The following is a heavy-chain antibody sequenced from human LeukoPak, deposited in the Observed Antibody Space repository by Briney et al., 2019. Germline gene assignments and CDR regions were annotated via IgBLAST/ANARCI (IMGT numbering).Heavy chain of an antibody. CDR1: GYSFTTYW. Sequence: GESQQISCKGSGYSFTTYWIAWVRQMPGKGLEWMGSIYPGDSNTRYSPSFQGQVTISLDKSIDTAYLQWGSLKASDTAMYYCARVCCTSTSSFDPWGQGTLVTVSS. V-gene: IGHV5-51*01. CDR2: IYPGDSNT. J-gene: IGHJ5*02. D-gene: IGHD2-2*01. CDR3: ARVCCTSTSSFDP.